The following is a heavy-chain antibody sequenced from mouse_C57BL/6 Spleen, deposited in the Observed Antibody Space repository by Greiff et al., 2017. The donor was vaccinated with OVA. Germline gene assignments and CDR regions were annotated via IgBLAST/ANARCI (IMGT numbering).Heavy chain of an antibody. D-gene: IGHD2-1*01. CDR3: ARSRGGNYYFDY. CDR1: GFTFSDYG. J-gene: IGHJ2*01. CDR2: ISSGSSTI. V-gene: IGHV5-17*01. Sequence: EVQLVESGGGLVKPGGSLKLSCPASGFTFSDYGMHWVRQAPEKGLEWVAYISSGSSTIYYADTVKGRFTISRDNAKNTLFLQMTSLRSEDTAMYYCARSRGGNYYFDYWGQGTTLTVSS.